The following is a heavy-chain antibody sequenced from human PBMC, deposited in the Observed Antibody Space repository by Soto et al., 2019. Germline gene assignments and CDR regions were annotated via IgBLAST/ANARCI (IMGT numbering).Heavy chain of an antibody. J-gene: IGHJ3*02. CDR2: ISGSGGST. CDR3: AKDGVGTVTRDAFDI. Sequence: GGSLRLSCAASGFTFSSYAMSWVRQAPGKGLEWVSAISGSGGSTYYADSVKGRFTISRDNSKNTLYLKMKSLRAGDTAVYDSAKDGVGTVTRDAFDIWGQGTMVTVSS. D-gene: IGHD4-17*01. CDR1: GFTFSSYA. V-gene: IGHV3-23*01.